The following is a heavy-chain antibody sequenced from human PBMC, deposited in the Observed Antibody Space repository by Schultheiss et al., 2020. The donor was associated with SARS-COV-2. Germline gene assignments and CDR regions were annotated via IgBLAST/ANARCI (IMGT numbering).Heavy chain of an antibody. J-gene: IGHJ3*02. V-gene: IGHV3-30*03. CDR2: ISYDGSNK. Sequence: GGSLRLSCAASGFTFSSYGMHWVRQAPGKGLEWVAVISYDGSNKYYADSVKGRFTISRDNSKNTLYLQMNSLRAEDTAVYYCAREGAVTAFTRTTDAFDIWGQGTMVTVSS. CDR1: GFTFSSYG. D-gene: IGHD2-21*02. CDR3: AREGAVTAFTRTTDAFDI.